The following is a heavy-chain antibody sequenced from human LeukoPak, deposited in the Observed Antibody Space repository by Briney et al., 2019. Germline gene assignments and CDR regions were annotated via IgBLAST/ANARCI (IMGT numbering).Heavy chain of an antibody. Sequence: GASVKVSCKASGGTFSKYSISWVRQRPGQGLEWMGGITPLFGTANYAQKFQGRVTITADESASTAYMELSSLRSEDTAVYYCARDVGMIAAGLWGQGTLVAVSS. CDR3: ARDVGMIAAGL. J-gene: IGHJ4*02. V-gene: IGHV1-69*13. CDR1: GGTFSKYS. CDR2: ITPLFGTA. D-gene: IGHD6-13*01.